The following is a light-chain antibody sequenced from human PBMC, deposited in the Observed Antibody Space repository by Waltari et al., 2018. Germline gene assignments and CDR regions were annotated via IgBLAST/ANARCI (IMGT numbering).Light chain of an antibody. CDR1: QSVLYSSNNENY. Sequence: DIVMTQSPDSLAVSLGEGATVNCESSQSVLYSSNNENYLAWYQQKPGQPPKLLISWASIRDSGVPDRFSGSGSGTSFTLTINSLQAEDVATYYCQQYYSSPPTFGQGT. CDR2: WAS. V-gene: IGKV4-1*01. CDR3: QQYYSSPPT. J-gene: IGKJ2*01.